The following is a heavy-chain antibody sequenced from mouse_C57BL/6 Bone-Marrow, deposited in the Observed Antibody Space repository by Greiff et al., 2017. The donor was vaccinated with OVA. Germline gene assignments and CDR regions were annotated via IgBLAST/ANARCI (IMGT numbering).Heavy chain of an antibody. D-gene: IGHD3-3*01. Sequence: EVKLMESGGGLVKPGGSLKLSCAATGFTFSSYAMSWVRQTPEKRLEWVATISDGGSYTYYPDNVKGRFTISRDNAKNNLYLQMSHLKSEDTAMYYCARTGDPYWGQGTTLTVSS. J-gene: IGHJ2*01. CDR2: ISDGGSYT. CDR1: GFTFSSYA. CDR3: ARTGDPY. V-gene: IGHV5-4*03.